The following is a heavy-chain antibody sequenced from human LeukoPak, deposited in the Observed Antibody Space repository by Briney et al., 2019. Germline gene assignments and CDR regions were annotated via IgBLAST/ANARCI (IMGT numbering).Heavy chain of an antibody. V-gene: IGHV3-23*01. CDR2: IRGSGDIT. J-gene: IGHJ4*02. D-gene: IGHD2-21*02. Sequence: GGSLRLSCAASGFTFSSYGMSWVRQAPGKGLEWVSGIRGSGDITFYADSVKGRFTISRDNSKNTLYLQMNSLRAEDTAVYYCARDCGGDCQGHEWGQGTLVTVSS. CDR1: GFTFSSYG. CDR3: ARDCGGDCQGHE.